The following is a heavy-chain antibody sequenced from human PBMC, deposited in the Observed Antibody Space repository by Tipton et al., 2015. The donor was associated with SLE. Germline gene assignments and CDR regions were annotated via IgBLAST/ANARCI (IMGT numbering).Heavy chain of an antibody. Sequence: TLSLTCIVSGGSITSGNYNWGWIRQPPGKGLEWIANIYYDGNTNYNPSLRSRVTISVDTSKSQFSLKVTSVTAADTAVYYCARGAKERITLVRVRPYYFDYWGQGSLVTVSS. J-gene: IGHJ4*01. CDR3: ARGAKERITLVRVRPYYFDY. CDR1: GGSITSGNYN. D-gene: IGHD3-10*01. V-gene: IGHV4-39*07. CDR2: IYYDGNT.